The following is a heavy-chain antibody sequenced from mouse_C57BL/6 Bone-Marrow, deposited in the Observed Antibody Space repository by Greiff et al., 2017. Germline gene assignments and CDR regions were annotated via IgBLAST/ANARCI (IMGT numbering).Heavy chain of an antibody. D-gene: IGHD1-1*01. V-gene: IGHV1-26*01. CDR1: GYTFTDYY. J-gene: IGHJ2*01. Sequence: EVQLQQSGPELVKPGASVKISCKASGYTFTDYYMNWVKQSHGKSLEWIGDINPNNGGTSYNQKFKGKATLTVDKSSSTAYMELRSLTSEDYAVYYCARSHGSLYYFDYWGQGTTLTVSS. CDR3: ARSHGSLYYFDY. CDR2: INPNNGGT.